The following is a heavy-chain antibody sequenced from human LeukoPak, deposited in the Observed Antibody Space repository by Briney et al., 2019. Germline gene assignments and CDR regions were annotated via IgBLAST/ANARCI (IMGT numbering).Heavy chain of an antibody. CDR3: AKDLEEWELLRSFDY. CDR2: ISGSGGST. D-gene: IGHD1-26*01. CDR1: GFTFSSYA. J-gene: IGHJ4*02. V-gene: IGHV3-23*01. Sequence: PGGSLRLSCAASGFTFSSYAMSWVRQAPGKGLEWVSAISGSGGSTYYADSVKGRFTISRDNSKNTLYLQMNSLRAEDTAVYYCAKDLEEWELLRSFDYWGQGTLVTVSS.